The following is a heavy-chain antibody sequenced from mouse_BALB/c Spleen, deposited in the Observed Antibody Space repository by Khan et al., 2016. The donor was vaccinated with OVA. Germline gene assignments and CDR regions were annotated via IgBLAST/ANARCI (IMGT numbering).Heavy chain of an antibody. Sequence: QIQLVQSGPELKKPGETVKISCEASGYTFRNYGMNWVKQAPGKGLKWMGWINTNTGEPTYADDFKGRFAFSLETSASTAFLQINNLKNEDMATYFGARRDYGGSTDYWGQGTTRTVSS. V-gene: IGHV9-1*02. J-gene: IGHJ2*01. CDR2: INTNTGEP. CDR1: GYTFRNYG. D-gene: IGHD1-1*01. CDR3: ARRDYGGSTDY.